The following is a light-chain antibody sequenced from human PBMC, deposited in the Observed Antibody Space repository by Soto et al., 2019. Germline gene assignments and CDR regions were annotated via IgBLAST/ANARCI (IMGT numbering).Light chain of an antibody. Sequence: DIQMTQSPSSLSASVGDRVTITCRASQNIINYLNWYQRKPGKAPKLLIYAASSLQSGVPSRFSGSGSGTEFTLTISSLQPDDFATYYCQQYNSYSGMFGQGTKVDIK. CDR3: QQYNSYSGM. CDR1: QNIINY. J-gene: IGKJ1*01. CDR2: AAS. V-gene: IGKV1-39*01.